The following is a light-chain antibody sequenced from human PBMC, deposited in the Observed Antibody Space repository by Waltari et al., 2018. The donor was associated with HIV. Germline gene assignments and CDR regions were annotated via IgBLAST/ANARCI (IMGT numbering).Light chain of an antibody. Sequence: DIVLTQSPATLTLSQVERATLSCRASQNVTSLLAWYQQKPGQVPRLLIYDAAYRATGIPARFSGSGSGTDFTLSISSLEPDDFAVYYCQQRSSWPLTFGGGTKVEIK. CDR1: QNVTSL. CDR3: QQRSSWPLT. V-gene: IGKV3-11*01. CDR2: DAA. J-gene: IGKJ4*01.